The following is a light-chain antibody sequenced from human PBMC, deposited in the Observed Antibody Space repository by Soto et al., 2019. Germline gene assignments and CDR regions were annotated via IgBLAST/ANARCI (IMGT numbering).Light chain of an antibody. Sequence: IVLTQSPGTLSLSPGERATLSCRASQLVSSSYLAWYQQKPGQAPRLLIYGASSRATGIPDRFSGSGSGTDFTLTISSLQSEDFAVYYCQQYNNWPLTFGGGTKVDIK. J-gene: IGKJ4*01. CDR3: QQYNNWPLT. CDR1: QLVSSSY. V-gene: IGKV3-20*01. CDR2: GAS.